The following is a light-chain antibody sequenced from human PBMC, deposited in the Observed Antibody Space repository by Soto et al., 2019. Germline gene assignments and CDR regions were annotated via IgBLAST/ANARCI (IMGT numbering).Light chain of an antibody. V-gene: IGKV3-20*01. Sequence: ESVLTQSPGTLSMSPGERATLSCRASQSVSSSYSAWYQKKPGQAPRLLIYGASRRATGVPDRFSGSGSGTDFTLTISRLEPEEFAVYYCQQYGSSPFTFGPGTKVDIK. CDR3: QQYGSSPFT. CDR1: QSVSSSY. J-gene: IGKJ3*01. CDR2: GAS.